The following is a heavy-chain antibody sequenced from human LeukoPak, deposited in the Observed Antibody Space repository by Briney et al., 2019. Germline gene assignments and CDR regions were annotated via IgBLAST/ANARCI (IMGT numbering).Heavy chain of an antibody. V-gene: IGHV3-23*01. D-gene: IGHD6-13*01. CDR3: AKGTIGAADTNFDY. CDR1: GFTLSSYA. J-gene: IGHJ4*02. CDR2: ISCSGGNT. Sequence: GGSLRLSCAASGFTLSSYAMGWVRQAPGKGLEWVSCISCSGGNTYYADSVKGRFTISRDNSKSVLYLQMNSLRAEDPAVYYGAKGTIGAADTNFDYWGQGALVTVST.